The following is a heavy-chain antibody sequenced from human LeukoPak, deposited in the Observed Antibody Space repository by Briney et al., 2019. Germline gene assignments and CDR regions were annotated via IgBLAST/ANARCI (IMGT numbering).Heavy chain of an antibody. CDR1: GGSISSGDYY. Sequence: SETLSLTCTVSGGSISSGDYYWSWIRQPPGKGLEWIGYIYYSGSTYYNPSLKSRVTISVETSKNQFSLKLSSVTAADTAVYYCAREPPRGYFDYWGQGTLVTVSS. J-gene: IGHJ4*02. CDR3: AREPPRGYFDY. D-gene: IGHD3-10*01. CDR2: IYYSGST. V-gene: IGHV4-30-4*08.